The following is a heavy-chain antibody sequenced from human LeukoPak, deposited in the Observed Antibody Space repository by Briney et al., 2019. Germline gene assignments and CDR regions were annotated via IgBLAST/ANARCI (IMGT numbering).Heavy chain of an antibody. D-gene: IGHD6-19*01. J-gene: IGHJ4*02. V-gene: IGHV3-23*01. CDR1: GFIFSRYG. CDR3: AKDHLPGIVVADKDY. Sequence: GGSLILSCAASGFIFSRYGMSWVRQAPGKGLEWVSAISGSGGTTYYADSVKGRFTISRDNSKNTLYLQINSLRAEDTAVYYCAKDHLPGIVVADKDYWGQGTLVTVSS. CDR2: ISGSGGTT.